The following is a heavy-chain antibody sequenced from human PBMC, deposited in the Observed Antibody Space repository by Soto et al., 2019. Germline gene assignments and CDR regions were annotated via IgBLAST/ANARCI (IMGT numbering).Heavy chain of an antibody. CDR1: GFTVSSNS. CDR2: LYPDGRA. CDR3: ATGLGREYHDDRPYFNLDY. J-gene: IGHJ4*02. V-gene: IGHV3-53*01. D-gene: IGHD3-22*01. Sequence: LRLSCAASGFTVSSNSLTWVRQAPGKGLKWVSVLYPDGRAYFADSVKGRFTISTDNSKNSVYLQMNTLRAEDTAVYYCATGLGREYHDDRPYFNLDYWGQGTLLTVSS.